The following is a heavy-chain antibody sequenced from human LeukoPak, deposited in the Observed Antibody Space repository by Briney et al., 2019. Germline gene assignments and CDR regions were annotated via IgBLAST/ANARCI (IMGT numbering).Heavy chain of an antibody. CDR3: ATTRPYSGSYYFDY. D-gene: IGHD1-26*01. CDR2: FDPEDGET. J-gene: IGHJ4*02. Sequence: GASVKVSCKVSGYTLTELSMHWVRQAPGKGLEWMGGFDPEDGETIYAQKFQGRVTMTEDTSTDTAYMELSSLRSEDTAVYYCATTRPYSGSYYFDYWGQGTLVIVSS. CDR1: GYTLTELS. V-gene: IGHV1-24*01.